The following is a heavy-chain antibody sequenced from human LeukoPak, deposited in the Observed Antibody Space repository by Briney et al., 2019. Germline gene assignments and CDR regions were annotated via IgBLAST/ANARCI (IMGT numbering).Heavy chain of an antibody. V-gene: IGHV3-23*01. D-gene: IGHD3-22*01. CDR2: ISTSGGST. CDR3: ANSGYLAGFDY. Sequence: GSLRPSCAASGFTLRSYAISLVPQAPGKGLEWGSAISTSGGSTYYADSVKGRFTISRDNSKNTLFLQMNSLRAEDTAVYYCANSGYLAGFDYWGQGTLVTVSS. J-gene: IGHJ4*02. CDR1: GFTLRSYA.